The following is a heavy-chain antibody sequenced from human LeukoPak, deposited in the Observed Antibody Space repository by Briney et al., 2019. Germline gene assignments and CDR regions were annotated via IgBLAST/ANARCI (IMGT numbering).Heavy chain of an antibody. CDR3: VRQPAASAGGIDL. CDR1: GYSCSTYW. J-gene: IGHJ5*02. CDR2: IYPGDSDT. Sequence: GESLKISCKGSGYSCSTYWSGWVRQMPGKGLEWMGIIYPGDSDTRYSPSYEGQVTISADKSINTAYVQWSSLKASDTAIYYCVRQPAASAGGIDLWGLGTLVSVSS. V-gene: IGHV5-51*01. D-gene: IGHD6-13*01.